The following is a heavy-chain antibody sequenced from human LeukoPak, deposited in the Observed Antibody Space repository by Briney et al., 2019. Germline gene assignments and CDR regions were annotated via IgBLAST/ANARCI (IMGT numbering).Heavy chain of an antibody. D-gene: IGHD3-3*01. Sequence: PWGSLRLSCEASGFTFSSYAMNWVRQAPGKGLEWVSSISGSGGSTYYADSVKGRFTISRDNSKNTLFLLMNSLRVDDTAIYYCAKRAWSGYRNEYWGQGTLVTVSS. CDR3: AKRAWSGYRNEY. J-gene: IGHJ4*02. CDR2: ISGSGGST. CDR1: GFTFSSYA. V-gene: IGHV3-23*01.